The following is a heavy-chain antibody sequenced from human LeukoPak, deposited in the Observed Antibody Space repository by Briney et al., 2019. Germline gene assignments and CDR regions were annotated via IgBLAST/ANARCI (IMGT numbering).Heavy chain of an antibody. CDR2: ISGSGGST. V-gene: IGHV3-23*01. D-gene: IGHD6-13*01. J-gene: IGHJ4*02. Sequence: PGGSLRLSCAASGFTFSSYAMSWVRQAPGKGLEWVSAISGSGGSTYYADPVKGRFTISRDNSKNTLYLQMNSLRAEDTAVYYCATNPQQLVRNDYWGQGTLVTVSS. CDR3: ATNPQQLVRNDY. CDR1: GFTFSSYA.